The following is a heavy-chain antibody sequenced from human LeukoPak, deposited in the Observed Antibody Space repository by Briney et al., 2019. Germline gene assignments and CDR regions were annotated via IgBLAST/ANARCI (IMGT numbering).Heavy chain of an antibody. D-gene: IGHD3-3*01. V-gene: IGHV3-23*01. CDR2: ISGSGGST. CDR3: AKLRPPIFGVVISYYFDY. J-gene: IGHJ4*02. Sequence: VQPGGSLRLSCAASRFTFSTYAMSWVRQAPGKGLEWVSAISGSGGSTYYADSVKGRFTISRDNSKNTLYLQMNSLRAEDTAVYYCAKLRPPIFGVVISYYFDYWGQGTLVTVSS. CDR1: RFTFSTYA.